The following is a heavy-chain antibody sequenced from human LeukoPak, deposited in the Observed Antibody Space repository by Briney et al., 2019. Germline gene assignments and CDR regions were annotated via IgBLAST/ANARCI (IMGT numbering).Heavy chain of an antibody. V-gene: IGHV1-46*01. CDR2: IDTGGGGT. J-gene: IGHJ4*02. Sequence: ASVKVSCKASGSNIPWVRQAPGQGPEWVGLIDTGGGGTNYAQQFQGIVTMTRDTSTSTVYMDLSSLRYEDAAVYYCAREMGTTCYFDYWGQGTLVTVSS. CDR3: AREMGTTCYFDY. CDR1: GSN. D-gene: IGHD5-24*01.